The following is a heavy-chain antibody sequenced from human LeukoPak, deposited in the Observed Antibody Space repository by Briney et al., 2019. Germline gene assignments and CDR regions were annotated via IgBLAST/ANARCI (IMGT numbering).Heavy chain of an antibody. V-gene: IGHV1-46*01. J-gene: IGHJ4*02. CDR1: GYTLTIYY. CDR2: ITPSGGST. Sequence: ASVKVSCKASGYTLTIYYMRWVRQAPGQGLEWMGIITPSGGSTSYAQKFQGRVTMTRDTSTSTDYMELSSLRSEDTAVYYCALDGYKTYIVYWGQRDLVTVSS. CDR3: ALDGYKTYIVY. D-gene: IGHD5-24*01.